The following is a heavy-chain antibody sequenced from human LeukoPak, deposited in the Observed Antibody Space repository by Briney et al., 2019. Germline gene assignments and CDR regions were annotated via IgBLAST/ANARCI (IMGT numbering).Heavy chain of an antibody. J-gene: IGHJ4*02. D-gene: IGHD3-10*01. Sequence: GGSLRLSCAASGFTFSGYSMNWVRQAPGKGLEWVSAISGSGGSTYYADSVKGRFTISRDNSKNTLYLQMNSLRAEDTAVYYCAKDHYYGSGSYFDYWGQGTLVTVSS. CDR2: ISGSGGST. CDR3: AKDHYYGSGSYFDY. V-gene: IGHV3-23*01. CDR1: GFTFSGYS.